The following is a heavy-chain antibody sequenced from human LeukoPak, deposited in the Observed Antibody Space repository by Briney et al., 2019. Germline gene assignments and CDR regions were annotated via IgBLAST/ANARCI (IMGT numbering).Heavy chain of an antibody. CDR1: GYTFTNFG. CDR3: ARGGVDYYDSSGYSDY. Sequence: ASVKVSCKASGYTFTNFGISWVRQAPGQGLEWMGWINPNSGGTNYAQKFQGRVTMTRDTSISTAYMELSRLRSDDTAVYYCARGGVDYYDSSGYSDYWGQGTLVTVSS. D-gene: IGHD3-22*01. V-gene: IGHV1-2*02. J-gene: IGHJ4*02. CDR2: INPNSGGT.